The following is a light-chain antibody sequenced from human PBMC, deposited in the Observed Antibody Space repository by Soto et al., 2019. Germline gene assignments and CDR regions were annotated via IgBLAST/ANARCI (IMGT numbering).Light chain of an antibody. V-gene: IGLV1-47*01. CDR1: SSNVGSND. J-gene: IGLJ3*02. Sequence: QSVLTQPPSTSGTPGQRVTIYCSGSSSNVGSNDVYWYQHVPGAAPNLLIYRNNRRPSGVPDRFSGSKSGSAVSLAISGLRSEEEADYYCASWDDTLSGPVFGGGTKLTVL. CDR2: RNN. CDR3: ASWDDTLSGPV.